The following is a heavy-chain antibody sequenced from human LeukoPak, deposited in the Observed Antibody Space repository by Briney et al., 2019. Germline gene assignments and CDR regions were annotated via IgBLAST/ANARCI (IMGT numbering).Heavy chain of an antibody. J-gene: IGHJ4*02. Sequence: GGSLRLSCTASGFASGDYAMSCFRQAPGKGLEWVGFIRSIAYGGTTEYAASVKGRFTISRDDSKSIAYLQMNSLKTEDTAVYYCTREGVGGYSYGYYYWGQGTLVTVSS. CDR2: IRSIAYGGTT. D-gene: IGHD5-18*01. CDR1: GFASGDYA. V-gene: IGHV3-49*03. CDR3: TREGVGGYSYGYYY.